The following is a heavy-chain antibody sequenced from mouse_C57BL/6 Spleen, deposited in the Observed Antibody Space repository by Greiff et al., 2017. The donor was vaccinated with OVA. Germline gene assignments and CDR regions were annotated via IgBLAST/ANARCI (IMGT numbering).Heavy chain of an antibody. Sequence: DVKLEESGAELVRPGASVKLSCTASGFNIKDYYMHWVKQRPEQGLEWIGRIDPEDGDTEYAPKFQGKATMTADTSSNTAYLQLSSLTSEDTAVYYCTTDYGSSSGYFDVWGTGTTVTVSS. CDR3: TTDYGSSSGYFDV. J-gene: IGHJ1*03. D-gene: IGHD1-1*01. V-gene: IGHV14-1*01. CDR1: GFNIKDYY. CDR2: IDPEDGDT.